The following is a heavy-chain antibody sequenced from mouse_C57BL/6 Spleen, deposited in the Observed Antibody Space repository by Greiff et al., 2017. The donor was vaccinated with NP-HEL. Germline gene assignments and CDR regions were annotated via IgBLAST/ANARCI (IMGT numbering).Heavy chain of an antibody. CDR2: IDPETGGT. CDR1: GYTFTDYE. D-gene: IGHD1-1*01. J-gene: IGHJ2*01. V-gene: IGHV1-15*01. CDR3: TRRDYYGSSDY. Sequence: VQLQQSGAELVRPGASVTLSCKASGYTFTDYEMHWVKQTPVHGLEWIGAIDPETGGTAYNQKFKGKAILTADKSSSTAYMELRSLTSEDSAVYYCTRRDYYGSSDYWGQGTTLTVSS.